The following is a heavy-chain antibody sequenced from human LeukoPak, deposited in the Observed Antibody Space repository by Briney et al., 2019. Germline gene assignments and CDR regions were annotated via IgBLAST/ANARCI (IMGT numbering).Heavy chain of an antibody. V-gene: IGHV3-23*01. CDR3: ARGIYWSLDY. D-gene: IGHD1-1*01. Sequence: GGSLRLSCAISGFIFNTNGMNWVRQTPGKGLEWVSTFSGGDGSTYYADSVKGRFTISRDNSKNTVSLQMNSLRVEDTAVYYCARGIYWSLDYWGQGTLVTVSS. J-gene: IGHJ4*02. CDR1: GFIFNTNG. CDR2: FSGGDGST.